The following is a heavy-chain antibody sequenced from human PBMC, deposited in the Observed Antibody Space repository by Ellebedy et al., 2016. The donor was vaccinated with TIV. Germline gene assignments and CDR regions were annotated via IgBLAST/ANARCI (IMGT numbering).Heavy chain of an antibody. D-gene: IGHD2-15*01. CDR1: GFTFSDHG. CDR3: ARCFDTCYIDT. CDR2: IWFDGSNR. J-gene: IGHJ5*02. V-gene: IGHV3-33*01. Sequence: PGGSLRLSCAASGFTFSDHGMHRVRQAPGKGLEWVALIWFDGSNRYYADSVKGRFTISRDNSRNTFYLQMNSLRVEDTAVYYCARCFDTCYIDTWGQGTLVTVSS.